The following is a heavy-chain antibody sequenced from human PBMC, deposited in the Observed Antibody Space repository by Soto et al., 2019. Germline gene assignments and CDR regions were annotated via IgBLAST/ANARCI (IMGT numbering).Heavy chain of an antibody. CDR3: ARRLERSGPYYLDS. J-gene: IGHJ4*02. CDR2: MNPYTGNT. D-gene: IGHD3-16*01. Sequence: ASVKVSCKASAYTFATYDFAWVRQATGQGLEWMGWMNPYTGNTGYAQAFRGRLTMTRNTSITTAYMELSSLTSEDTAVYFCARRLERSGPYYLDSWGQGTLVTVSS. CDR1: AYTFATYD. V-gene: IGHV1-8*01.